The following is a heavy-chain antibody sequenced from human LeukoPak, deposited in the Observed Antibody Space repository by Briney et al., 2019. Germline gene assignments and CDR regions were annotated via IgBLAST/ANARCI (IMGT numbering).Heavy chain of an antibody. J-gene: IGHJ4*02. V-gene: IGHV3-23*01. CDR2: ISGSGGST. CDR3: ARGMRVSYYYDSSGLFDY. D-gene: IGHD3-22*01. CDR1: GFTFSSYA. Sequence: PGGSLRLSCAASGFTFSSYAMSWVRQAPGKGLEWVSAISGSGGSTYYADSVKGRFTISRDNSKNTLYLQMNSLRAEDTAVYYCARGMRVSYYYDSSGLFDYWGQGTLVTVSS.